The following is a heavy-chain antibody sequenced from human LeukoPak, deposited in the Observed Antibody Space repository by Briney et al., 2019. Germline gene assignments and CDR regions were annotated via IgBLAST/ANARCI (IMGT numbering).Heavy chain of an antibody. CDR3: ATGYSAPKGSYFYYMDV. Sequence: PGGSLRLSCGASVFTLEDYAMHWVRQARGKGLGWVSLFSWDGGSSYYADSVKGRFTVSRDNRKNSLYLQMNSLRAEDTAVYYCATGYSAPKGSYFYYMDVWGKGTTVTVSS. V-gene: IGHV3-43D*03. CDR2: FSWDGGSS. D-gene: IGHD5-12*01. CDR1: VFTLEDYA. J-gene: IGHJ6*03.